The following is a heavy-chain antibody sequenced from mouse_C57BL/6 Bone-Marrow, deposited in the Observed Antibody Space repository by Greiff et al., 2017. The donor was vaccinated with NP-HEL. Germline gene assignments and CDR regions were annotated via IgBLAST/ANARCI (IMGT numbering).Heavy chain of an antibody. Sequence: VQLQQSGPELVKPGASVKLSCKASGYTFTSYDINWVKQRPGQGLEWIGWIYPRDGSTKYNEKFKGKATLTVATSSSTAYMELHSLTSEDSAVYFCARRGDYYGSSYVDYWGQGTTRTVSS. J-gene: IGHJ2*01. V-gene: IGHV1-85*01. CDR2: IYPRDGST. CDR3: ARRGDYYGSSYVDY. D-gene: IGHD1-1*01. CDR1: GYTFTSYD.